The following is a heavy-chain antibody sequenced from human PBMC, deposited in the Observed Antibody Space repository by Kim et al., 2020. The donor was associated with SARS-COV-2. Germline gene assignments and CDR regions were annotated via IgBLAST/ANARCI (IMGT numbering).Heavy chain of an antibody. CDR2: ISYDGSNK. D-gene: IGHD6-19*01. J-gene: IGHJ6*02. CDR1: GFTFSSYG. Sequence: GGSLRLSCAASGFTFSSYGMHWVRQAPGKGLEWVAVISYDGSNKYYADSVKGRFTISRDNSKNTLYLQMNSLRAEDTAVYYCAKDIAVAGHPDDYYYYYGMDVWGQGTTVTVSS. V-gene: IGHV3-30*18. CDR3: AKDIAVAGHPDDYYYYYGMDV.